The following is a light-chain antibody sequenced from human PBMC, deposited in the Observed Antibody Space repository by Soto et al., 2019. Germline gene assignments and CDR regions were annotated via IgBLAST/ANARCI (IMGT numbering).Light chain of an antibody. V-gene: IGLV2-8*01. J-gene: IGLJ1*01. CDR2: EVN. CDR3: SSYGGNYNYV. CDR1: SSDVGGSNY. Sequence: QSALTHPPSASGSPGQSVTISCTGASSDVGGSNYVSWHQQHPGKAPKLMIYEVNKRPSGVPDRFSGSKSGNTASLTVSGLQAEDEADYYCSSYGGNYNYVFGTGTKVTVL.